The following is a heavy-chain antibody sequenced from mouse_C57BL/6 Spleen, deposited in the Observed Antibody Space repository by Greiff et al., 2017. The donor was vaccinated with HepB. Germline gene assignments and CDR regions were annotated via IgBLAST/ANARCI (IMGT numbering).Heavy chain of an antibody. CDR3: ARSHYDYDVGYAMDY. D-gene: IGHD2-4*01. CDR1: GYAFSSSW. J-gene: IGHJ4*01. CDR2: IYPGDGDT. Sequence: VKLQESGPELVKPGASVKISCKASGYAFSSSWMNWVKQRPGKGLEWIGRIYPGDGDTNCNGKFKGKATLTADKSSSTAYMQLSSLTSEDSAVYFCARSHYDYDVGYAMDYWGQGTSVTVSS. V-gene: IGHV1-82*01.